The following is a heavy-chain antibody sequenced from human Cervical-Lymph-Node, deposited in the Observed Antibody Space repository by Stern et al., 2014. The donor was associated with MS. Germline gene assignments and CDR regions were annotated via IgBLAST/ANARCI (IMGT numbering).Heavy chain of an antibody. Sequence: QVQLVESGGGVVQPGRSLRLSCAASGFTFSSYAMHWVRQAPGKGLEGVAVISYDGSNKYYADSVKGRFTISRDNSKNTLYLQMNSLRAEDTAVYYCASDDGSYPFDYWGQGTLVTVSS. J-gene: IGHJ4*02. CDR1: GFTFSSYA. CDR2: ISYDGSNK. CDR3: ASDDGSYPFDY. V-gene: IGHV3-30*04. D-gene: IGHD5-24*01.